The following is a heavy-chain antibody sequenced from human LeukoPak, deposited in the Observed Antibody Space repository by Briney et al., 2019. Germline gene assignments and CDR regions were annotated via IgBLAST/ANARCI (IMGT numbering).Heavy chain of an antibody. CDR3: ARGGGGSGSYYRGTFDP. J-gene: IGHJ5*02. Sequence: ASVKVSCKASGYSFNDKYLHWVRQAPGQGLEWMGSINPNSGGTNYAQKFQGRVTMTTDTSMSTAYMELSRLTSDDTAVYYCARGGGGSGSYYRGTFDPWGQGTLVTVSS. CDR1: GYSFNDKY. V-gene: IGHV1-2*02. D-gene: IGHD3-10*01. CDR2: INPNSGGT.